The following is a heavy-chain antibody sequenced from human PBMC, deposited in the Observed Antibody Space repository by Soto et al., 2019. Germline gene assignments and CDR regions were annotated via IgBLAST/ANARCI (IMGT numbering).Heavy chain of an antibody. CDR3: SRIWATTYFHFYIDV. D-gene: IGHD1-1*01. CDR1: GFSLNNARMG. V-gene: IGHV2-26*01. Sequence: KESGPVLVKPTETLTLTCTVPGFSLNNARMGVSWIRQPPGKALEWLAHMFSNDEKAYNTSLRTRITISKDTSKSQVVLNVTNMDPVDTATYYCSRIWATTYFHFYIDVWGKGTTVTVSS. J-gene: IGHJ6*03. CDR2: MFSNDEK.